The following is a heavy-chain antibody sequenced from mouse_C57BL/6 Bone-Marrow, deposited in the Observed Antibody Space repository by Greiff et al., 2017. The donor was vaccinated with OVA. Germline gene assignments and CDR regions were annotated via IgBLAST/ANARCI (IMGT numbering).Heavy chain of an antibody. V-gene: IGHV1-69*01. J-gene: IGHJ1*03. Sequence: QVQLQQPGAELVMPGASVKLSCKASGYTFTSYWMHWVKQRPGQGLEWIGEIDPSDSYTNYNQKFKGKSTLTVDKSSSTAYMQLSSLTSEDSAVYYCASSPYPYWYFDVWGTGTTVTVSS. CDR2: IDPSDSYT. CDR1: GYTFTSYW. CDR3: ASSPYPYWYFDV.